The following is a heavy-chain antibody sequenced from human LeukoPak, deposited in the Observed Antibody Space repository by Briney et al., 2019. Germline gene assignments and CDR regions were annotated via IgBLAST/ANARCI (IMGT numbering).Heavy chain of an antibody. J-gene: IGHJ3*02. D-gene: IGHD3-22*01. V-gene: IGHV7-4-1*04. CDR2: IHTNTGNP. CDR1: GGTFSSYA. Sequence: ASVKVSCKASGGTFSSYAISWVRQAPGQGLEWMGWIHTNTGNPTYAQGFTGRFVFSLDTSVSMAYLQINSLKAEDTAVYYCAIVVVGHDAFNIWGQGTMVTVSS. CDR3: AIVVVGHDAFNI.